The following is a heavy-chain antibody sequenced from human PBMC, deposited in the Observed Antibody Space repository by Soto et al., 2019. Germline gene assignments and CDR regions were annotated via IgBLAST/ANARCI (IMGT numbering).Heavy chain of an antibody. CDR2: ISSDEDSK. CDR1: GFTFRNYG. D-gene: IGHD6-19*01. CDR3: VRDTFSAMDWQWLIEY. Sequence: GGSLRLSCVASGFTFRNYGMHWVRQAPGKGLEWVALISSDEDSKYYADSVKGRLTISRDNSKNMLYLQMNSLRAEDTAVYFCVRDTFSAMDWQWLIEYGGQGIRVTVSS. J-gene: IGHJ4*02. V-gene: IGHV3-30*03.